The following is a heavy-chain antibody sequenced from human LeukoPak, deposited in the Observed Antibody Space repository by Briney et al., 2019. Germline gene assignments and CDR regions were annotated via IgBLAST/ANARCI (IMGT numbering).Heavy chain of an antibody. CDR2: IYHSGST. CDR1: GGSISSGGYY. V-gene: IGHV4-30-2*01. Sequence: SETLSLTCTVSGGSISSGGYYWSWIRQPPGKGLEWIGYIYHSGSTYYNPSLKSRVTISVDRSKNQFSLKLSSVTAADTAVYYCARGATSGLSDYWGQGTLVTVSS. J-gene: IGHJ4*02. CDR3: ARGATSGLSDY. D-gene: IGHD2/OR15-2a*01.